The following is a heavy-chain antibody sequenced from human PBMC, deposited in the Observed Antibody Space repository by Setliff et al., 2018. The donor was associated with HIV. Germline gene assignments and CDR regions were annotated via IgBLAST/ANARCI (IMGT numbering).Heavy chain of an antibody. CDR3: GSRYSSPGHFQY. D-gene: IGHD6-13*01. J-gene: IGHJ1*01. Sequence: PSETLSLTCAVYNKSFSNYYWSWIRQPPGKGLEWIGEINDSGTTNYNPSLKSRVTISLDTSKNQFSLKLTSVTAAETAMYYCGSRYSSPGHFQYWGQGTLVTVSS. CDR1: NKSFSNYY. V-gene: IGHV4-34*01. CDR2: INDSGTT.